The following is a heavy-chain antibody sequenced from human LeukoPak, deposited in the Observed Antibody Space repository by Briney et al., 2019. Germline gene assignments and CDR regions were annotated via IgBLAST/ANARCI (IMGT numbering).Heavy chain of an antibody. CDR1: GFTFSSYA. CDR3: AGRGYCSSTSCSDY. CDR2: ISYDGSNK. J-gene: IGHJ4*02. Sequence: GGSLRLSCAASGFTFSSYAMHWVRQAPGKGLEWVAVISYDGSNKYYAGSVKGRFTISRDNSKNTLYLQMNSLRAEDTAVCYCAGRGYCSSTSCSDYWGQGTLVTVS. D-gene: IGHD2-2*01. V-gene: IGHV3-30-3*01.